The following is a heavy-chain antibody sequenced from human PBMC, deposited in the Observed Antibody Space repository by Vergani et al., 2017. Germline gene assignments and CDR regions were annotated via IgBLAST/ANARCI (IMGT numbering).Heavy chain of an antibody. V-gene: IGHV3-30-3*01. D-gene: IGHD4-17*01. Sequence: QVQVVQSGAEVKKSGASVKVSCKTSGYTFSNYYMHWVRQAPGKGLEWVAVISYDGSNKYYADSVKGRFTISRDNSKNTLYLQMNSLRAEDTAVYYCARGASGDYVSSFDYWGQGTLVTVSS. CDR1: GYTFSNYY. CDR2: ISYDGSNK. J-gene: IGHJ4*02. CDR3: ARGASGDYVSSFDY.